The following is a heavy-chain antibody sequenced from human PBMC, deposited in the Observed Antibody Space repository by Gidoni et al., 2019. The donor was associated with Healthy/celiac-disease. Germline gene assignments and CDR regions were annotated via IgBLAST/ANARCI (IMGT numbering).Heavy chain of an antibody. V-gene: IGHV3-33*01. CDR2: IWYDGSNK. J-gene: IGHJ6*02. CDR1: GFTFSSYG. D-gene: IGHD6-6*01. CDR3: ARDGEQLEPFCCYYGMDV. Sequence: QVQLVESGGGVVQPGRSLRLYCGASGFTFSSYGMHWVRQAPGKGLEWVAVIWYDGSNKYYADSVKGRFTISRDNSKNTLYLQMNSLRAEDTAVYYCARDGEQLEPFCCYYGMDVWGQGTTVTVSS.